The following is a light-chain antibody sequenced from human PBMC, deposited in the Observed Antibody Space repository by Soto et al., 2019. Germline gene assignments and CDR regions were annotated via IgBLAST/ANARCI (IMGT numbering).Light chain of an antibody. V-gene: IGKV3-15*01. CDR1: QSISSN. CDR2: GAS. CDR3: QQYNSWPPYT. J-gene: IGKJ2*01. Sequence: EIVMTQSPATLSVSPGERATLSCRASQSISSNLAWYQQKPGQAPRLLIYGASTMATGIPARFSGSGSGTEFTLTISGLQSEDFAVYYCQQYNSWPPYTFGQGTKLEIK.